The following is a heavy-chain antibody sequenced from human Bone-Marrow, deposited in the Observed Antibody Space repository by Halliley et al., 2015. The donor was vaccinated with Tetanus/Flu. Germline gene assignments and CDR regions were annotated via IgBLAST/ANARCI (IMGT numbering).Heavy chain of an antibody. V-gene: IGHV3-43*02. Sequence: VSVISGDGVDSYHADSVEGRFTISRDNSKNSLYLQMNSLTTEDTALYYCARDLSDITNDAFAIWGQGTMVTVSS. CDR2: ISGDGVDS. CDR3: ARDLSDITNDAFAI. D-gene: IGHD3-10*01. J-gene: IGHJ3*02.